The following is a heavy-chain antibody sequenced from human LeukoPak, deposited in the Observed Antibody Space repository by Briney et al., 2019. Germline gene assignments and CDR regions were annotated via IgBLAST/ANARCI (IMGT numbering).Heavy chain of an antibody. CDR1: GYTFTGYY. D-gene: IGHD3-3*01. CDR2: INPNSGGT. V-gene: IGHV1-2*02. J-gene: IGHJ3*02. CDR3: ARRDTIFGVVKGFDI. Sequence: ASVKVSCKASGYTFTGYYMHWVRQAPGQGLEWMGWINPNSGGTNYAQKFQGRVTMTRDTSISTAYMELSRLRSDDTAVYYCARRDTIFGVVKGFDIWGQGTMVTVSS.